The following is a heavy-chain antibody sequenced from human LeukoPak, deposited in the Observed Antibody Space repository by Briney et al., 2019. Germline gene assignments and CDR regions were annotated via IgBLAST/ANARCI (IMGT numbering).Heavy chain of an antibody. J-gene: IGHJ4*02. D-gene: IGHD5-24*01. V-gene: IGHV1-2*02. Sequence: ALVKVSCKASGFSFTSYAIHWVRQAPGQGLEWMGWITPGGGTNYAQKFQGRVAITWDTSITTAYMDLSRLTSDDTAVYYCARDRYGDGFAHLDYWGQGALVTVSS. CDR1: GFSFTSYA. CDR2: ITPGGGT. CDR3: ARDRYGDGFAHLDY.